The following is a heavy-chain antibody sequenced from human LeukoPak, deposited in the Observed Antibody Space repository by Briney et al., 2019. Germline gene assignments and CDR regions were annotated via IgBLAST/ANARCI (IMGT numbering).Heavy chain of an antibody. CDR3: AREARFALPVVGSGDY. V-gene: IGHV4-34*10. Sequence: SETLSLTCGVSGGSFRGYFWSWIRQPPGKGLEWIGEINHGGGSNFNPSLKSRVTMSLGTSDNQFFLNLTSVTAADTAVYYCAREARFALPVVGSGDYWGQGTLVTVSS. CDR2: INHGGGS. J-gene: IGHJ4*02. CDR1: GGSFRGYF. D-gene: IGHD6-19*01.